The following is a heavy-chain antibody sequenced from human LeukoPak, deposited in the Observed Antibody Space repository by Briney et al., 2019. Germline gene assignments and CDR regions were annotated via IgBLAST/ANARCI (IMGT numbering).Heavy chain of an antibody. CDR1: GYTFTNSD. CDR3: AGGYYDNRGYYFDF. J-gene: IGHJ4*02. Sequence: ASVTVSFKASGYTFTNSDINWVRQATGQGLEWMGWMNPNSGNTGYAQKFQGRVTMTKNTSISTAYMELSSLRSEDTAVYYCAGGYYDNRGYYFDFWGQGTLVTVSS. D-gene: IGHD3-22*01. CDR2: MNPNSGNT. V-gene: IGHV1-8*01.